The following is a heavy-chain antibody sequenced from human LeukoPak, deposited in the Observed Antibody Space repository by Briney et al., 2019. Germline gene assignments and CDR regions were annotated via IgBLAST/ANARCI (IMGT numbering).Heavy chain of an antibody. CDR1: GGTFSSYA. Sequence: ASVKVSCKASGGTFSSYAISWVRQAPGQGLEWMGGIIPIFGTANYAQKFQGRVTITADESTSTAYMELSSLRSEDTAVYYCASLPIGKVYYYYWMDVWGEGTTVTVSS. V-gene: IGHV1-69*13. D-gene: IGHD3-16*02. J-gene: IGHJ6*04. CDR2: IIPIFGTA. CDR3: ASLPIGKVYYYYWMDV.